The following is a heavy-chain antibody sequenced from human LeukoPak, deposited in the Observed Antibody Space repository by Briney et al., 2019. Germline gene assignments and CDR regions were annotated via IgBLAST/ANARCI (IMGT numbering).Heavy chain of an antibody. CDR2: ISGSGGST. Sequence: GGSLRLSCAASGFTFSSYAMSWVRQAPGKGLEWVSAISGSGGSTYYADSVKGRFTISRDNSKNTLYLQMNSLKAEDTAVYYCAKEEGYYYDSGGYYVEYFQHWGQGTLVTVSS. CDR3: AKEEGYYYDSGGYYVEYFQH. J-gene: IGHJ1*01. D-gene: IGHD3-22*01. CDR1: GFTFSSYA. V-gene: IGHV3-23*01.